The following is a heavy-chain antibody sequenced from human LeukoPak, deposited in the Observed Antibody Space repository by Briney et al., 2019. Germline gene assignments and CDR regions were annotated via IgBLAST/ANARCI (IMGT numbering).Heavy chain of an antibody. Sequence: PGGSLRLSCAASGFTFSCYAMHWVRQAPGKGLEWVAFIQYDGSNKYYADSVKGRFTISRDNSKNTLYLQMNSLRAEDTAVYYCAKDPDAFCGGDCYAWEPRYMDVWGKGTTVSVAS. CDR2: IQYDGSNK. CDR3: AKDPDAFCGGDCYAWEPRYMDV. J-gene: IGHJ6*03. CDR1: GFTFSCYA. V-gene: IGHV3-30*02. D-gene: IGHD2-21*02.